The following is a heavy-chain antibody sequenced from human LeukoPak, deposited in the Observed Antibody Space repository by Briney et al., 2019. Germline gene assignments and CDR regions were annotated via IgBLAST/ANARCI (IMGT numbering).Heavy chain of an antibody. J-gene: IGHJ1*01. D-gene: IGHD3-10*01. CDR3: ARDPVGGSGNYYEGYFQH. V-gene: IGHV3-48*01. CDR2: ISSSSSTI. CDR1: GFTFSSYS. Sequence: GGSLRLSCAASGFTFSSYSMNWVRQAPGKGLEWVSYISSSSSTIYYADSVKGRFTISRDNAKNSLYLQMNSLRAEDTAVYYCARDPVGGSGNYYEGYFQHWGQGTLVTVSS.